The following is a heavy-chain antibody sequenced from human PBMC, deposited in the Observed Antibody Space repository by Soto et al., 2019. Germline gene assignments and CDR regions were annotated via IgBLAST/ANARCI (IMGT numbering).Heavy chain of an antibody. V-gene: IGHV4-30-4*01. CDR2: IYSSGNT. CDR1: GASVSSGDYY. J-gene: IGHJ5*02. CDR3: ARRVTGGGERFDP. D-gene: IGHD7-27*01. Sequence: QVQLQVSGPGLVEPSQTLSLTCTVSGASVSSGDYYWTWIRQPPGKDLEWIGYIYSSGNTNYNPSRRSRGTMSKDTSKNQFSLNLYSVTAADTAVYYCARRVTGGGERFDPWGQGTLVTVSS.